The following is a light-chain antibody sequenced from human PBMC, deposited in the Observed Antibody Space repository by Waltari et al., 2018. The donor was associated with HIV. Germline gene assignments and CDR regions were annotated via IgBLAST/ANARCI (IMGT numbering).Light chain of an antibody. V-gene: IGKV2-28*01. Sequence: VVMIQSPRYLPVSVGEPASISCVSNESLRHENGFKYLDWYLQRPGRAPQLLIPLATSRAFGAPTRFGGSASDTNFTLTISRVESDDVGLYYCMQTLRIPWAFGQGTRV. J-gene: IGKJ1*01. CDR3: MQTLRIPWA. CDR1: ESLRHENGFKY. CDR2: LAT.